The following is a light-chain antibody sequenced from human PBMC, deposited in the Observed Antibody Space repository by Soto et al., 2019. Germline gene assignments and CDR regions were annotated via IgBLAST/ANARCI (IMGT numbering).Light chain of an antibody. CDR1: QSVNTN. V-gene: IGKV3-15*01. J-gene: IGKJ1*01. CDR3: QQDNNWPPA. Sequence: TVITQSPDTLSVSPGERVTLSCRASQSVNTNLAWYQQKPGQGPRLLLHGPSTRATGIPARFSGGGSGTEFALTISSLQSEDFAVYHCQQDNNWPPAFGQGTKVEMK. CDR2: GPS.